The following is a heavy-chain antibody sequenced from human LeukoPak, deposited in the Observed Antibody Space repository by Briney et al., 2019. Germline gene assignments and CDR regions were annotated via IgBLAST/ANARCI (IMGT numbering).Heavy chain of an antibody. CDR1: GGSISSYY. Sequence: SETLSLTCTVSGGSISSYYWSWIRQRPGQGLEWIGYIYYSGSTNYNPSLKSRVTISVDTSKNQFSLKMSSVTAADTAVYYCARDWSSGILVNWFDPWGQGTLVTVSS. J-gene: IGHJ5*02. V-gene: IGHV4-59*01. CDR2: IYYSGST. CDR3: ARDWSSGILVNWFDP. D-gene: IGHD6-19*01.